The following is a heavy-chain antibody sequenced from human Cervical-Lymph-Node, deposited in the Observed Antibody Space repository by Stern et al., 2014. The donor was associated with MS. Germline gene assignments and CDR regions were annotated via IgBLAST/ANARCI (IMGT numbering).Heavy chain of an antibody. CDR2: ISYDGGNE. J-gene: IGHJ3*01. D-gene: IGHD6-19*01. V-gene: IGHV3-30*18. Sequence: QLVQSGGGVVQPGRSLRLSCAASGFTFSNFGMHWVRQAPGKGLEWVTLISYDGGNEYYADFVKGRFTISRDDSKNTVYLQLNSLRPEDTAVYYCAKGRTVAGKGVGAFDVWGQGTFVTVSS. CDR1: GFTFSNFG. CDR3: AKGRTVAGKGVGAFDV.